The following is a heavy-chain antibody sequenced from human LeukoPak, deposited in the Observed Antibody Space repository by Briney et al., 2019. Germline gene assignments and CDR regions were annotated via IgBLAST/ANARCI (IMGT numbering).Heavy chain of an antibody. CDR2: IDWDDDK. J-gene: IGHJ4*02. CDR1: GFSLSTSGMC. V-gene: IGHV2-70*01. Sequence: SGPALVKPTQTLTLTCTFSGFSLSTSGMCVSWIRQPPGKALEWLALIDWDDDKYYSTSLKTRLTISKDTPKNQVVLTMTNMDPVDTATYYCARIKVDDILTGYYRYFDYWGQGTLATVSS. D-gene: IGHD3-9*01. CDR3: ARIKVDDILTGYYRYFDY.